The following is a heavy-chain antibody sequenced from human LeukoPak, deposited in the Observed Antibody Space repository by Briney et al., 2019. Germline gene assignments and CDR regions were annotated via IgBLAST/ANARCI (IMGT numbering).Heavy chain of an antibody. D-gene: IGHD2-15*01. CDR3: ASIVVVIGTRSFDY. V-gene: IGHV3-7*01. Sequence: GGSLRLSCAASGFTFSSNWMSWVRQAPGKGLEWVANINQDGGEKYYVDSVKGRFTISKDNAKNSLYLQMNSLRAEDTAVCYCASIVVVIGTRSFDYWGQGSLVSVSS. J-gene: IGHJ4*02. CDR2: INQDGGEK. CDR1: GFTFSSNW.